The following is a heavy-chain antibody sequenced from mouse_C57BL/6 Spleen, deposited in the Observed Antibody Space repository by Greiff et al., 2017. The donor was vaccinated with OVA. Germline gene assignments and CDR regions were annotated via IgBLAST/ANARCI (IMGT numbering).Heavy chain of an antibody. CDR1: GYTFTSYW. D-gene: IGHD2-4*01. J-gene: IGHJ1*03. CDR3: ARYYDYDVRYFDV. CDR2: IDPSDSET. V-gene: IGHV1-52*01. Sequence: QVQLQQPGAELVRPGSPVKLSCKASGYTFTSYWMHWVKQRPIQGLEWIGNIDPSDSETHYNQKFKDKATLTVDKSSSTAYMQLSSLTSEDSAVYYCARYYDYDVRYFDVWGTGTTVTVSS.